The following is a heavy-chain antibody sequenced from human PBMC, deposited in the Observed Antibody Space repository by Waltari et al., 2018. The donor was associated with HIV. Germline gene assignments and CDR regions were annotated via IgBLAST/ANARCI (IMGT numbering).Heavy chain of an antibody. Sequence: QVQLQQSGPGLVKPSETLPPTCPVSGGSISGYYWTWIRQPPGKGLEWIGYIYYSGSTNYNPALKSRLTMSVDTSKNQFSLKLSSVTAADTAVYYCARQSRGNSVGYDYWGQGTLVTVSS. CDR1: GGSISGYY. CDR2: IYYSGST. CDR3: ARQSRGNSVGYDY. J-gene: IGHJ4*02. V-gene: IGHV4-59*08. D-gene: IGHD1-26*01.